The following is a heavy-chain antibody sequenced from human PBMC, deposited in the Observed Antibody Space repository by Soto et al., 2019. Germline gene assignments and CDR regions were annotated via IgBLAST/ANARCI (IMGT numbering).Heavy chain of an antibody. Sequence: EVQVVESGGGLAQPGGSLRLSCVASGFSFSTYWMSWVRQVPGTGLEWVANIKADASETHYVDSVRGRFTISRDNAKTSLYLQVNSLRAEDTAVYYCAKGGHIDFCGQGTLVTVSS. V-gene: IGHV3-7*03. D-gene: IGHD3-16*01. J-gene: IGHJ4*02. CDR2: IKADASET. CDR3: AKGGHIDF. CDR1: GFSFSTYW.